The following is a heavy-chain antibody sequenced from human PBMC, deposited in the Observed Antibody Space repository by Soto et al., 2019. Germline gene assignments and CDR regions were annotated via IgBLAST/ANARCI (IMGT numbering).Heavy chain of an antibody. V-gene: IGHV3-30*18. CDR2: ISYDGSNK. CDR1: GFTFSSYG. J-gene: IGHJ6*02. D-gene: IGHD3-16*01. CDR3: AKDPLRGSYYYYYGMDV. Sequence: QPGGSLRLSCAASGFTFSSYGMHWVRQAPGKGLEWVAVISYDGSNKYYADSVKGRFTISRDNSKNTLYLQMNSLRAEDTAVYYCAKDPLRGSYYYYYGMDVWGQGTTVTVSS.